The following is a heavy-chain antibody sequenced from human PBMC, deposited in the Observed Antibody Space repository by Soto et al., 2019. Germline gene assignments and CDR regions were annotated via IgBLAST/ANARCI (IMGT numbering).Heavy chain of an antibody. V-gene: IGHV1-2*02. CDR3: ARVTLKAGNWFDP. CDR2: INPNSRGT. CDR1: GYTFTDYF. Sequence: ASVKVSCKASGYTFTDYFIHWVRQAPGQGFEWMGWINPNSRGTNYAPKFQGRVTMTRDTSNSTAYMELRGLRSDDTAVYYCARVTLKAGNWFDPWRQRTLVTVSS. J-gene: IGHJ5*02.